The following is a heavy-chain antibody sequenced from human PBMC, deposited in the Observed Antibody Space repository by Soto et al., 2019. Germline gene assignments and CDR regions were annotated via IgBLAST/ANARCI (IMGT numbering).Heavy chain of an antibody. D-gene: IGHD6-25*01. CDR2: VYFSGNT. CDR3: GSVRPSGYVLS. CDR1: GGSLSSYY. V-gene: IGHV4-59*01. Sequence: SETLSLTCTVSGGSLSSYYWTWIRQSPGKGLEWVGYVYFSGNTNYNPSLKSRVTISIDTSKNQFSLRLASVTAADTAFYYCGSVRPSGYVLSWGQGTLVTVSS. J-gene: IGHJ5*02.